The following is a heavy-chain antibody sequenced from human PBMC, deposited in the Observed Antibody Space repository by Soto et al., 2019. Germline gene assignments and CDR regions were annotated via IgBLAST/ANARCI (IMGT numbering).Heavy chain of an antibody. CDR3: ARASRYYWNYMMY. V-gene: IGHV1-18*01. D-gene: IGHD1-7*01. CDR1: GYTFSNDA. J-gene: IGHJ4*02. CDR2: VSAYNGNT. Sequence: QVQLVQSGAEVKKPGASVKVSCKASGYTFSNDAITWVRQAPGQGLEWMGWVSAYNGNTNYAQKFEGRVTMTTDTSTSTAYMEIRSLRYDDTAVYFCARASRYYWNYMMYWGQGTLVTVSS.